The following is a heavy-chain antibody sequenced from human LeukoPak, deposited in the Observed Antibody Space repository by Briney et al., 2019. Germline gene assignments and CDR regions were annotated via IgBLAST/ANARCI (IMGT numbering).Heavy chain of an antibody. V-gene: IGHV3-33*01. Sequence: TSLRLSCGASAVSFRTCVIHWVPHAPLKGPRFVAVVWAGGRNQFYADAVKGRFTISKDNSKNMLSLELNSLRVEDTALYYCAREHGPFVGFDIWGQGTMVTVS. CDR1: AVSFRTCV. D-gene: IGHD3-16*02. J-gene: IGHJ3*02. CDR2: VWAGGRNQ. CDR3: AREHGPFVGFDI.